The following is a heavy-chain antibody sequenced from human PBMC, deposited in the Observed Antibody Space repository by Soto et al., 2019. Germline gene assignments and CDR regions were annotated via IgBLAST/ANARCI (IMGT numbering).Heavy chain of an antibody. CDR3: ARDDWQLVGYYYGMDV. Sequence: GSLRLSCAASGFTFSSYWMHWVRQAPGQGLVWVSRINSDGSSTSYADSVKGRFTISRDNAKNTLYLQMNSLRAEDTAVYYCARDDWQLVGYYYGMDVWGQGTTVTVSS. CDR1: GFTFSSYW. J-gene: IGHJ6*02. V-gene: IGHV3-74*01. CDR2: INSDGSST. D-gene: IGHD6-6*01.